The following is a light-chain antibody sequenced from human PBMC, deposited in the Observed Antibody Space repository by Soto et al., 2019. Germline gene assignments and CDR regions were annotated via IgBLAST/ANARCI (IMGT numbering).Light chain of an antibody. CDR2: EVT. V-gene: IGLV2-8*01. CDR3: SSYAGSNSIGV. J-gene: IGLJ1*01. CDR1: SSDVGGYNY. Sequence: QSVLTQPPSASGSPGQSVTISRTGTSSDVGGYNYVSWYQQHPGKAPKLMIYEVTKRPSGVPDRFSGSKSGNTASLTVFGLQAEDEADYYCSSYAGSNSIGVFGTGTKVTVL.